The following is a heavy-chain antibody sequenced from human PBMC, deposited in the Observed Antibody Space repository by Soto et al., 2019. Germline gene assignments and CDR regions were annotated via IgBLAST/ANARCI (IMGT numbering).Heavy chain of an antibody. D-gene: IGHD3-22*01. V-gene: IGHV5-51*01. CDR1: GYSFFSHW. J-gene: IGHJ4*02. CDR2: IYPADSET. CDR3: ARRPWLSGYYDY. Sequence: PGESLKISCKGSGYSFFSHWIGWVRQMPGKGPAWVGIIYPADSETRYSPSFQGQVTISVDKSINTAYLQWSSLKASDTAMYYCARRPWLSGYYDYWGQGTLVTVSS.